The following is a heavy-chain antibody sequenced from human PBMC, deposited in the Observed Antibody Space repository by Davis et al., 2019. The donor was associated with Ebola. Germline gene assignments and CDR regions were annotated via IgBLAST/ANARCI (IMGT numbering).Heavy chain of an antibody. J-gene: IGHJ4*02. CDR1: GFTFSNAW. CDR2: ISSSGSTI. CDR3: ARESILYSSSWYDY. D-gene: IGHD6-13*01. V-gene: IGHV3-48*04. Sequence: GESLKISCAASGFTFSNAWMNWVRQAPGKGLEWVSYISSSGSTIYYADSVKGRFTISRDNAKNSLYLQMNSLRAEDTAVYYCARESILYSSSWYDYWGQGTLVTVSS.